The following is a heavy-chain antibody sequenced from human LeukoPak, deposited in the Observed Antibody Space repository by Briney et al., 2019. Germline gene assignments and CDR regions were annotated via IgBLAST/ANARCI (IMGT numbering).Heavy chain of an antibody. CDR3: ARADYGSGSYYDY. D-gene: IGHD3-10*01. CDR1: GYTFTGYY. CDR2: INPNSGGT. V-gene: IGHV1-2*02. J-gene: IGHJ4*02. Sequence: ASVKVSCKASGYTFTGYYMHWVRQAPGQGLEWTGWINPNSGGTNYAQKFQGRVTMTRDTSISTAYMELSRLRSDDTAVYYCARADYGSGSYYDYWGQGTLVTVSS.